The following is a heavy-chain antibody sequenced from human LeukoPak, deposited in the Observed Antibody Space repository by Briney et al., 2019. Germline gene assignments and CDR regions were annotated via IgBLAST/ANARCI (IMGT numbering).Heavy chain of an antibody. V-gene: IGHV4-38-2*02. CDR1: GFSISSGHY. CDR3: ARIFIRNGYSSYFDC. J-gene: IGHJ4*02. D-gene: IGHD5-18*01. Sequence: SQTLSLTCTVSGFSISSGHYWGWVWQPPGAGLEWIGSVYQSGTTYYNPSLKGRVTTSVDMSKNQFSLRLRPVTAADTAVYYCARIFIRNGYSSYFDCWGQGTLVTVSS. CDR2: VYQSGTT.